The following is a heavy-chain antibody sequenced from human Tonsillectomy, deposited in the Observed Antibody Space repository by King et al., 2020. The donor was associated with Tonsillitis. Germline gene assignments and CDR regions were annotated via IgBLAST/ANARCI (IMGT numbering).Heavy chain of an antibody. CDR2: INPNTGAT. CDR1: GYTFTACY. V-gene: IGHV1-2*02. J-gene: IGHJ4*02. D-gene: IGHD3-3*01. CDR3: SRIGATWSETKHALDV. Sequence: QLVQSGAEMKRPGASVKISCKASGYTFTACYIQWVRQAPGQGLEWVGWINPNTGATSYTRKFQGRVTLTRDTSISTAYMELSSLRSDDTAVYYCSRIGATWSETKHALDVWGQGTLVTVSS.